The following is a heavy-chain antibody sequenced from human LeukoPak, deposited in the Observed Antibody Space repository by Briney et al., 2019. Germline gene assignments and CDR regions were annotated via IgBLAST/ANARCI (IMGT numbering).Heavy chain of an antibody. CDR1: GFTFSSYA. CDR3: AKDVFYYGSSGYYDY. V-gene: IGHV3-23*01. D-gene: IGHD3-22*01. CDR2: ISGSGGST. J-gene: IGHJ4*02. Sequence: PGGSLRLSRAASGFTFSSYAMSWVRQAPGKGLEWVSAISGSGGSTYYADSVKGRFTISRDNSKNTLYLQMNSLRAEDTAVYYCAKDVFYYGSSGYYDYWGQGTLVTVSS.